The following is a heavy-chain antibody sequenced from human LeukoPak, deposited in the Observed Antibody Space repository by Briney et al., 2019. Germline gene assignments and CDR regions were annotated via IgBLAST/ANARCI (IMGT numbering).Heavy chain of an antibody. V-gene: IGHV1-24*01. CDR2: FHPEDGET. J-gene: IGHJ5*02. Sequence: ASVKVSCKVSGYTLTELSMHWVRQAPGKGLEWMGGFHPEDGETIYAQKFQGRVTMTEDTSTDTAYMELSSLRSEDTAVYYSATAQRALEYSISNWFDPWGQGTLVTVSS. CDR3: ATAQRALEYSISNWFDP. D-gene: IGHD6-6*01. CDR1: GYTLTELS.